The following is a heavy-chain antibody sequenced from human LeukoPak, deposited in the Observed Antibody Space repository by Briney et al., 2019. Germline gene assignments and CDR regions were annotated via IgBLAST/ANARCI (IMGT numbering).Heavy chain of an antibody. CDR3: ARGAQSGSYFRNFDY. CDR1: GGSFSGYY. J-gene: IGHJ4*02. V-gene: IGHV4-34*01. CDR2: INHSGST. D-gene: IGHD1-26*01. Sequence: SETLSLTCAVYGGSFSGYYWSWIRQPPGKGLEWIGEINHSGSTNYNPSLKSRVTISVDTSKNQFSLKLSSVTAADTAVYYCARGAQSGSYFRNFDYWGQGTLVTVSS.